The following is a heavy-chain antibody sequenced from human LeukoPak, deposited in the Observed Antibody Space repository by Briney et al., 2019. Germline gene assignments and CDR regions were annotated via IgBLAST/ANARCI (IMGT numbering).Heavy chain of an antibody. CDR3: VRAGPVSRDGYKMDAFDI. CDR2: IIPIFGTA. D-gene: IGHD5-24*01. Sequence: SVKVSCKASGGTFSSYAISWVRQAPGQGLEWMGGIIPIFGTANYAQKFQGRVTITTDESTSTAYMELSSLRSEDTAVYYCVRAGPVSRDGYKMDAFDIWGQGTMVTVSS. CDR1: GGTFSSYA. J-gene: IGHJ3*02. V-gene: IGHV1-69*05.